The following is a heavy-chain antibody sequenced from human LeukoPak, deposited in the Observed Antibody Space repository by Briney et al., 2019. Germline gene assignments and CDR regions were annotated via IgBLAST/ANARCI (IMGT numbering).Heavy chain of an antibody. CDR1: GGSISSGGYS. J-gene: IGHJ5*02. CDR3: ASGYYYDSSGNHPFDP. D-gene: IGHD3-22*01. Sequence: SETLSLTCAVSGGSISSGGYSWSWIRQPPGEGLEWIGYIYHSGSTYYNPSLKSRVTISVDRSKNQFSLKLSSVTAADTAVYYCASGYYYDSSGNHPFDPWGQGTLVTVSS. V-gene: IGHV4-30-2*01. CDR2: IYHSGST.